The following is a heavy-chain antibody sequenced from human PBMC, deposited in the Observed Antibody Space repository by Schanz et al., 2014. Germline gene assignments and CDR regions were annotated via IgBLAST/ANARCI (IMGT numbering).Heavy chain of an antibody. V-gene: IGHV4-39*01. CDR2: DCISATD. Sequence: QVQLQESGPGLVKPSETLSLTCSVSGDSITGVSRYWGWIRQPPGKGLEWIASDCISATDYVNESLQGRVSISIARTKNQLSQKVPSVTAADTAVYFCARHRDEMATVSSPFDYWGQGILVTVSS. CDR3: ARHRDEMATVSSPFDY. CDR1: GDSITGVSRY. D-gene: IGHD2-15*01. J-gene: IGHJ4*02.